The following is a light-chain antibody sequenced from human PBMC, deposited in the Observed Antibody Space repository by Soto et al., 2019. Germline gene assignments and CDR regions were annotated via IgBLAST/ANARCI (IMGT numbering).Light chain of an antibody. V-gene: IGKV1-33*01. Sequence: DIQMTQSPSSLSASVGDRVTITCQASQDIFNYLNWYQQKSGKAPKLLLSDASNLQTGVPSRFSGSGSGTEFTLTISSLQPDDFATYYCQQYNSYPWTFGQGTKV. CDR2: DAS. J-gene: IGKJ1*01. CDR3: QQYNSYPWT. CDR1: QDIFNY.